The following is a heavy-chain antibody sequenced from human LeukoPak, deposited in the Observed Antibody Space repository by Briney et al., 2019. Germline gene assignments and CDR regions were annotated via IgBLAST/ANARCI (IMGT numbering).Heavy chain of an antibody. Sequence: GGSLRLSCAASGFTFSSYEMNWVRPAAGKGLAWVSYISRSGSTIYYADSVKGRFTISRDNAKSSLYLQMNSLRAEDTAVYYCARGLHGWYFDYWGQGTLVTVSS. CDR1: GFTFSSYE. CDR2: ISRSGSTI. J-gene: IGHJ4*02. CDR3: ARGLHGWYFDY. V-gene: IGHV3-48*03. D-gene: IGHD6-19*01.